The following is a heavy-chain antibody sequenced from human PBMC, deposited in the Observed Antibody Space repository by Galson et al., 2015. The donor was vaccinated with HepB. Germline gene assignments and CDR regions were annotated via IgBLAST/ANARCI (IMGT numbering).Heavy chain of an antibody. J-gene: IGHJ4*02. V-gene: IGHV3-30-3*01. CDR3: AREGIVGSSVHIFDY. D-gene: IGHD1-26*01. Sequence: SLRLSCAASRFTFTTYAMHWVRQAPGKGLEWVASISYDGTYKYYGDSVEGRFTISRDNAKNTLYLQMNSLRAEDTAVYYCAREGIVGSSVHIFDYWGQGTLVTVSS. CDR1: RFTFTTYA. CDR2: ISYDGTYK.